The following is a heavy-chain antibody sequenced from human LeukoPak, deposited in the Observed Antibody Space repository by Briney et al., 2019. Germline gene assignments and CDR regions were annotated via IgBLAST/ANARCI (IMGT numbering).Heavy chain of an antibody. CDR2: IYNNGGP. J-gene: IGHJ4*02. D-gene: IGHD5-12*01. V-gene: IGHV4-61*02. CDR1: GRSISSGRYL. Sequence: ASQTLSLTCPVPGRSISSGRYLWSWIRQPVGKGLQWIGRIYNNGGPSYYPSLKCRITISPATSKNQCSLKLSSVTAADTAVYYCTRELAGYGKLDYWGQGILVTVSS. CDR3: TRELAGYGKLDY.